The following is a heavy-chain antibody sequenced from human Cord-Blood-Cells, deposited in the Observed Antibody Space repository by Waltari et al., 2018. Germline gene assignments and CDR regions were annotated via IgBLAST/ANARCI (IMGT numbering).Heavy chain of an antibody. V-gene: IGHV1-8*01. Sequence: QVQLVQSGAEVKKPGASVKVSCKASGYTFTSYDINWVRQATGQGLEWMGWRNPNSGNTGYAQKFQGRVTMTRNTTISTAYMELSSLRSEDTAVYYCAREGGRDLYYYYGMDVWGQGTTVTVSS. D-gene: IGHD3-16*01. CDR2: RNPNSGNT. J-gene: IGHJ6*02. CDR1: GYTFTSYD. CDR3: AREGGRDLYYYYGMDV.